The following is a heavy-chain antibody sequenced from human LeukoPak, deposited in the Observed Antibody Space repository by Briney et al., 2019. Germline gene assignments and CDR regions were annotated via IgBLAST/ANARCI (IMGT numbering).Heavy chain of an antibody. Sequence: SETLSLTCTVSGGSISSSSYYWSWIRQPPGKGLEWIGSIYYSGSTYYNPSLKSRVTISVDTSKNQFSLKLSSVTAADTAVYYCARHIEAAAGTGFYYMDVWGKGTTVTISS. J-gene: IGHJ6*03. D-gene: IGHD6-13*01. CDR2: IYYSGST. CDR3: ARHIEAAAGTGFYYMDV. V-gene: IGHV4-39*01. CDR1: GGSISSSSYY.